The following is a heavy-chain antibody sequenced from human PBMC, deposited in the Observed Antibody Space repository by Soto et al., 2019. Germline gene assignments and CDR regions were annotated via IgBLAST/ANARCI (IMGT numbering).Heavy chain of an antibody. CDR1: GGSISSSSYY. D-gene: IGHD3-9*01. J-gene: IGHJ3*02. CDR3: ARHLGHYDILTGYYGGAFDI. Sequence: QLQLQESGPGLVKPSETLSLTCTVSGGSISSSSYYWGWIRQPPGKGLEWIGSIYYSGSTYYNPSLKSRVTISVDTSKNQFSLKLSSVTAADTAVYYCARHLGHYDILTGYYGGAFDIWGQGTMVTVSS. CDR2: IYYSGST. V-gene: IGHV4-39*01.